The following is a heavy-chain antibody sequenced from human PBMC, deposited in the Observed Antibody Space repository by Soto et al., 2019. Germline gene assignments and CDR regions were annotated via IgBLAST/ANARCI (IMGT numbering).Heavy chain of an antibody. CDR2: INHSGST. Sequence: PSDTLSLTCAVYGGSFSGYYWSWIRQRPGKGLEWIGEINHSGSTNYNPSLKSRVTISVDTSKNQFSLKLSSVTAADTAVYYCARGNNWNDEDNYYYYYGMDVWGQGTTVTVS. J-gene: IGHJ6*02. V-gene: IGHV4-34*01. CDR1: GGSFSGYY. D-gene: IGHD1-1*01. CDR3: ARGNNWNDEDNYYYYYGMDV.